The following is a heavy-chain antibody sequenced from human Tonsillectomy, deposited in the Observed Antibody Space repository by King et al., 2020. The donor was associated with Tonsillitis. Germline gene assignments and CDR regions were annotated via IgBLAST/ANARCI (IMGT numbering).Heavy chain of an antibody. CDR1: GGTFSSYV. CDR3: AGAYYFGSGSYYKRSFDY. Sequence: VQLVQSGAEVKKPGSSVKVSCKASGGTFSSYVISWVRQAPGHGLEWMGGIIPIIGIANYAQKFQGRVTITADKSTSTAYMELSSLRSEVTAVYYCAGAYYFGSGSYYKRSFDYWGQGTLVTVSS. D-gene: IGHD3-10*01. CDR2: IIPIIGIA. V-gene: IGHV1-69*10. J-gene: IGHJ4*02.